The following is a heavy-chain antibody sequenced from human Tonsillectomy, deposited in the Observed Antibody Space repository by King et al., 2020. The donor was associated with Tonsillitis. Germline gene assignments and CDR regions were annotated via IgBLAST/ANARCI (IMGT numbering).Heavy chain of an antibody. Sequence: QLVQSGAEVKKPGESLKISCKGSGYNFASYWIAWVRQMPGKGLEWMGIIFPDDSETRYSPSFQGQVTISADKSISPAYLQWSSLKSSDTAMYYCARHLEGGYSYFFENWGQGTLVTVSS. CDR3: ARHLEGGYSYFFEN. D-gene: IGHD5-18*01. J-gene: IGHJ4*02. CDR1: GYNFASYW. CDR2: IFPDDSET. V-gene: IGHV5-51*01.